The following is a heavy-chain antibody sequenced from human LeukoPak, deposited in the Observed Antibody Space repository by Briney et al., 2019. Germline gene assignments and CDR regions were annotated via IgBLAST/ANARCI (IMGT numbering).Heavy chain of an antibody. V-gene: IGHV1-46*01. J-gene: IGHJ6*02. CDR2: INPSGGST. CDR3: ARVGYSYGPMGYYYYGMDV. Sequence: ASVKVSCTASGYTFTSYYMHWVRQAPGQGLEWMGIINPSGGSTSCAQKFQGRVTMTRDTSTSTVYMELSSLRSEDTAVYYCARVGYSYGPMGYYYYGMDVWGQGTTVTVSS. D-gene: IGHD5-18*01. CDR1: GYTFTSYY.